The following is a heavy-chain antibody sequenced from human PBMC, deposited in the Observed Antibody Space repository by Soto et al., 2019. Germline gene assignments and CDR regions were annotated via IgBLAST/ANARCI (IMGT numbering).Heavy chain of an antibody. J-gene: IGHJ6*02. CDR2: ISAYNGNT. D-gene: IGHD3-10*01. CDR1: GYTFTSYG. CDR3: ASHDGSGSYYYGMDV. Sequence: WASVKVSFKASGYTFTSYGISWVRQAPGQGLEWMGWISAYNGNTNYAQKLQGRVTMTTDTSTSTAYMELRSLRSDDTAVYYCASHDGSGSYYYGMDVWGQGTTVTVSS. V-gene: IGHV1-18*04.